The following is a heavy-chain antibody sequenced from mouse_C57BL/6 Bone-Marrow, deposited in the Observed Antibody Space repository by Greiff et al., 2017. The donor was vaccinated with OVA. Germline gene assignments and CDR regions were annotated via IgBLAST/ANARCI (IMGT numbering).Heavy chain of an antibody. CDR3: ARSGRLRRGYAMDY. CDR1: GYTFTSYW. Sequence: QVQLKQSGAELVKPGASVKLSCKASGYTFTSYWMHWVKQRPGRGLEWIGRIDPNSGGTKYNEKFKSKATLTVDKPSSTAYMQLSSLTSEDSAVYYCARSGRLRRGYAMDYWGQGTSVTVSS. D-gene: IGHD2-4*01. CDR2: IDPNSGGT. V-gene: IGHV1-72*01. J-gene: IGHJ4*01.